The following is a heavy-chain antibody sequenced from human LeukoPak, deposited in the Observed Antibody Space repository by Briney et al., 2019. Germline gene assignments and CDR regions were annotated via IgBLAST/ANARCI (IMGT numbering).Heavy chain of an antibody. D-gene: IGHD3-10*01. CDR3: AKDSGGQHIGGPFDY. J-gene: IGHJ4*02. CDR2: IGTAGDT. Sequence: GGSLRLSCAASGFTFRSYDMHWVRHATGKGLEWVSTIGTAGDTYYPDSVKGRFIMSRENAKNSVYLQMNSLRAEDMALYYCAKDSGGQHIGGPFDYWGQGTLVTVSS. V-gene: IGHV3-13*01. CDR1: GFTFRSYD.